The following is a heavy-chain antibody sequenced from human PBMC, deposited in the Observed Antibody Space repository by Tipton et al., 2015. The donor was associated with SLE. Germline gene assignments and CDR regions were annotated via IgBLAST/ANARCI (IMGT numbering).Heavy chain of an antibody. CDR1: GFTFSSYA. V-gene: IGHV3-21*03. D-gene: IGHD3-10*01. J-gene: IGHJ2*01. Sequence: SLRLSCAASGFTFSSYAMNWVRQAPGEGLEWVSSISSTGIYIYNADSLKGRFTISRDNAKNSLYLQMNSRRAEDTAVYYCARDRGPEGSGWYFDLWGRGTLVTVSS. CDR3: ARDRGPEGSGWYFDL. CDR2: ISSTGIYI.